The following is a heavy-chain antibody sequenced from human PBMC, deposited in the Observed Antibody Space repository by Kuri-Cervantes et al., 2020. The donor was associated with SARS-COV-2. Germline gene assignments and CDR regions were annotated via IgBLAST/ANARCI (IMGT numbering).Heavy chain of an antibody. CDR1: GFTFSDHY. D-gene: IGHD2-2*01. Sequence: GGSLRLSCAASGFTFSDHYMDWVRQAPGKGLEWVGRTRNKANSYTTEYAASVKGRFTISRDDSKNSLYLQMNSLKTEDTAVYYCTTGSDCSSTSCYATPPYYYYGMDVWGQGTTVTVSS. CDR3: TTGSDCSSTSCYATPPYYYYGMDV. CDR2: TRNKANSYTT. J-gene: IGHJ6*02. V-gene: IGHV3-72*01.